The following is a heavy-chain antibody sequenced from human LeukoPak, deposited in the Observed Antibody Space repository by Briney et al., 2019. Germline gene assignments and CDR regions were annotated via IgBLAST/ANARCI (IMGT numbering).Heavy chain of an antibody. J-gene: IGHJ6*03. CDR3: ARPRGDGGPWDYYYYMDV. CDR1: GYTFTRYD. CDR2: MNPKSGNT. Sequence: GASVKVSCKASGYTFTRYDINWVRQATGQGLEWMGWMNPKSGNTGHAQKFQGRVTITRDTSISTVYMELSSLRSEDTAVYYCARPRGDGGPWDYYYYMDVWGKGTTVTVSS. D-gene: IGHD4-23*01. V-gene: IGHV1-8*03.